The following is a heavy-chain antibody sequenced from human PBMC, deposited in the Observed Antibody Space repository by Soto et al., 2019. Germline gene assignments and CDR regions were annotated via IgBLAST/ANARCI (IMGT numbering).Heavy chain of an antibody. Sequence: PSETLSLTCAVSGYSISSGYYWGWIRQPPGKGLEWIGYIYYSGSTNYNPSLKSRVTISVDTSKNQFSLKLSSVTAADTAVYYCARGHWSSGYYYILDYWGQGTLVTVSS. CDR3: ARGHWSSGYYYILDY. J-gene: IGHJ4*02. CDR1: GYSISSGYY. V-gene: IGHV4-38-2*01. CDR2: IYYSGST. D-gene: IGHD3-22*01.